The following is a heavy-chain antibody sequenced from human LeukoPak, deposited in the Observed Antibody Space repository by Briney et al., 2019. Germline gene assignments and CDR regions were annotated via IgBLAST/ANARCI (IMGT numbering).Heavy chain of an antibody. CDR3: ARAGGVAAAIDY. D-gene: IGHD6-13*01. CDR1: GYTFTGYY. Sequence: APVKVSCKASGYTFTGYYMHWVRQAPGQGLEWMGWINPNSGGTNYAQKFQGRVTMTRDTSTSTVYMELSSLRSEDTAVYYCARAGGVAAAIDYWGQGTLVTVSS. CDR2: INPNSGGT. J-gene: IGHJ4*02. V-gene: IGHV1-2*02.